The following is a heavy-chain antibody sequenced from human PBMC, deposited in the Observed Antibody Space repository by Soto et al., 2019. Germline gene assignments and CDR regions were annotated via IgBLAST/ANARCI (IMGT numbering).Heavy chain of an antibody. CDR1: GGSFSSDTYF. Sequence: QLQLRESGPGLVKPSETLSLTCTVSGGSFSSDTYFWAWIRQPPGKGLEWIGNIHYNGRTYYSPSLKRRVTISADTSKNLFSLKRSSVTAADTAVYFCARYVRGYSGYWGHLDSWGQGTLVPVSS. V-gene: IGHV4-39*01. CDR3: ARYVRGYSGYWGHLDS. J-gene: IGHJ4*02. D-gene: IGHD5-12*01. CDR2: IHYNGRT.